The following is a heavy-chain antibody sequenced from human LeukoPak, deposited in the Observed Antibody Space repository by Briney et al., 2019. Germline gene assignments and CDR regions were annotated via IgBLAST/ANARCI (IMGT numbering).Heavy chain of an antibody. J-gene: IGHJ6*02. D-gene: IGHD5-12*01. V-gene: IGHV4-59*01. CDR2: IYYSGST. CDR1: GGSISSYY. Sequence: SETLSLTCTVSGGSISSYYWSWIRQPPGKGLEWIGYIYYSGSTNYNPSLKSRVTISVDTSKNQFSLKLSSVTAADTAVYYCARAGDIVDYYYGMDVWGQGTTVTVSS. CDR3: ARAGDIVDYYYGMDV.